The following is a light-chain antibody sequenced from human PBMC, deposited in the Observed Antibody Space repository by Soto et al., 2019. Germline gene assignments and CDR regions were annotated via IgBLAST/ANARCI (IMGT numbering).Light chain of an antibody. CDR2: DDS. V-gene: IGLV3-21*02. Sequence: SYDLTQAPSVSVAPGQTARITCGGNNIGSKSVHWYQQKPGQAPGLVVYDDSDRPSGIPERFSGSNSGNTATLTISRVEAGDEADYYCQVWDSSSDLWVFGGGTKLTVL. CDR3: QVWDSSSDLWV. J-gene: IGLJ3*02. CDR1: NIGSKS.